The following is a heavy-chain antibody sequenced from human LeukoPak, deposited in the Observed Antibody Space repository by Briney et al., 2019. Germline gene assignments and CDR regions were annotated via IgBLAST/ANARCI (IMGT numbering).Heavy chain of an antibody. CDR2: ISSSSSYI. CDR1: GFTFSSYS. D-gene: IGHD3-22*01. V-gene: IGHV3-21*01. J-gene: IGHJ4*02. Sequence: GGSLRLSCAASGFTFSSYSMNWVRQAPGKGLEWVSSISSSSSYIYYADSVKGRFTISRDNAKNSLYLQMNSLRAEDTAVYYCARDRSYYDSSGYPAFFDYWGQGTLVTVSS. CDR3: ARDRSYYDSSGYPAFFDY.